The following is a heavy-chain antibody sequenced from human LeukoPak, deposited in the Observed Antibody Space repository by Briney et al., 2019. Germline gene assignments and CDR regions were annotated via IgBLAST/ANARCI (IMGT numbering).Heavy chain of an antibody. CDR2: ISYDGSNK. CDR3: AKVRWTGTTEYYYYGMDV. V-gene: IGHV3-30*18. J-gene: IGHJ6*02. CDR1: GFTFSSYG. Sequence: GGSLRLSCAASGFTFSSYGMHWVRQAPGKGLEWVAVISYDGSNKYYADSVKGRFTISRDNSKNTLYLQMNSLRAEDTAVYYCAKVRWTGTTEYYYYGMDVWGQGTTVTVSS. D-gene: IGHD1-7*01.